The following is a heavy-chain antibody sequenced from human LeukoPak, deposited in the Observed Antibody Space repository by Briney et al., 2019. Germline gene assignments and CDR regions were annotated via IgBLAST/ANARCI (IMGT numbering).Heavy chain of an antibody. D-gene: IGHD3-10*01. CDR1: GFTFSSCS. V-gene: IGHV3-48*01. CDR3: ARASGYYYGSGSFLFDP. CDR2: ISSSSSTI. J-gene: IGHJ5*02. Sequence: PGGSLRLSCAASGFTFSSCSMNWVRQAPGKGLEWVSYISSSSSTIYYADSVKGRFTISRDNAKNSLYLQMNSLRAEDTAVYYCARASGYYYGSGSFLFDPWGQGTLVTVSS.